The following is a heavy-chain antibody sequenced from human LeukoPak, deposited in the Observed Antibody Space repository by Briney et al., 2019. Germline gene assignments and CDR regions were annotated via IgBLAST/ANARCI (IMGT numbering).Heavy chain of an antibody. V-gene: IGHV4-59*08. CDR1: GGSISSYY. D-gene: IGHD6-19*01. CDR2: IYYSGST. Sequence: SETLSLTCTVSGGSISSYYWSWIRQPPGKGLEWIGYIYYSGSTNYNPSLKSRVTISVDTSKNQFSLKLSSVTAADTAVYYCARHRRGSGWYGVFAYWGQGTLVTVSS. CDR3: ARHRRGSGWYGVFAY. J-gene: IGHJ4*02.